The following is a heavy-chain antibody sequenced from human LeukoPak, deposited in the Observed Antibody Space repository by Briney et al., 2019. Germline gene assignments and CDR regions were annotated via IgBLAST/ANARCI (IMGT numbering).Heavy chain of an antibody. J-gene: IGHJ4*02. Sequence: GGSLRLSCEASGFTFSGHWMHWVRQAPGKGLVWVSRMSSDSTRSSHADSVKGRFTISRDNAKKMVYLQMNSLRVEDSAVYYCAAGPSSNGHQLPYWGQGTLVTVSS. D-gene: IGHD4-11*01. CDR2: MSSDSTRS. CDR3: AAGPSSNGHQLPY. CDR1: GFTFSGHW. V-gene: IGHV3-74*01.